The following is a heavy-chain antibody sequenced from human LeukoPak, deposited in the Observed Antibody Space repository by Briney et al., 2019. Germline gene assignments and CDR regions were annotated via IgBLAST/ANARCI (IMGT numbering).Heavy chain of an antibody. CDR1: GYSISSGYY. Sequence: SETLSLTCTVSGYSISSGYYWGWIRQPPGKGLEWIGSIYHSGSTYYNPSLKSRVTISVDTSKNQFSLKLSSVTAADTAVYYCARADVGGSFDYWGQGTLVTVSS. CDR2: IYHSGST. V-gene: IGHV4-38-2*02. D-gene: IGHD6-25*01. J-gene: IGHJ4*02. CDR3: ARADVGGSFDY.